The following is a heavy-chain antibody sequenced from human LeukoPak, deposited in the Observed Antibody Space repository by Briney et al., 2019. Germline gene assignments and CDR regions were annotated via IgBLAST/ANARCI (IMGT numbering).Heavy chain of an antibody. CDR1: GFTFSDYY. J-gene: IGHJ4*02. D-gene: IGHD4-17*01. Sequence: PGGSLRLSCAASGFTFSDYYMSWIRQPPGKGLEWIGEINHTGNTGYNPSLKSRVTISVDTSKNQFSLKLSSVTAADTAVYYCARKTVPTGVDYWGQGTLITVSS. CDR2: INHTGNT. V-gene: IGHV4-34*01. CDR3: ARKTVPTGVDY.